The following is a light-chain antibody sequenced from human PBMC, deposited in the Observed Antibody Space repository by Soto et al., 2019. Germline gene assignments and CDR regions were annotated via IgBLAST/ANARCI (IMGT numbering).Light chain of an antibody. CDR2: GAS. CDR3: QQYGSSPFT. Sequence: EIVLTQSPGTLSLSPGERATLSCRASQSVSSSYLAGYQQKPGQAPRLLIYGASTRATGSPDRFSGGGSGTDFTLTISRLEPEEFAVYYCQQYGSSPFTFGPGTKVDIK. CDR1: QSVSSSY. J-gene: IGKJ3*01. V-gene: IGKV3-20*01.